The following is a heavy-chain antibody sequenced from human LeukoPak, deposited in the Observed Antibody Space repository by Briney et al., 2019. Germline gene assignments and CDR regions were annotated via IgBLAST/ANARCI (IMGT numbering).Heavy chain of an antibody. CDR2: ICSGGST. J-gene: IGHJ5*02. CDR3: ARATGNWFDP. V-gene: IGHV3-66*01. D-gene: IGHD5-12*01. CDR1: GFTVSSNY. Sequence: GGSLRLSCAASGFTVSSNYMSWVREAPGKGLDWVSVICSGGSTYYADSVKGRFTISRDNSKNTLYLQMNSLRAEDTAVYYCARATGNWFDPWGQGTLVTVSS.